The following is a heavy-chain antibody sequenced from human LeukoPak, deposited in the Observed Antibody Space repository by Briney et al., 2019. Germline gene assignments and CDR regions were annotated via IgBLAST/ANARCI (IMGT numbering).Heavy chain of an antibody. CDR1: GYTFTSYG. CDR2: IIPILGIA. J-gene: IGHJ4*02. Sequence: ASVKVSCKASGYTFTSYGISWVRQAPGQGLEWMGRIIPILGIANYAQKFQGRVTITADKSTSTAYMELSSLRSEDTAVYYCARAFGASSSAYFDYWGQGTLVTVSS. V-gene: IGHV1-69*04. CDR3: ARAFGASSSAYFDY. D-gene: IGHD6-6*01.